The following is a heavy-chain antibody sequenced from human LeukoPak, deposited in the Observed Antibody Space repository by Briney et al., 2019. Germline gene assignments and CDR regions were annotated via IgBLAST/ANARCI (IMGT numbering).Heavy chain of an antibody. CDR1: GFTFSSYA. CDR3: AKLILRYNWNGPEDY. J-gene: IGHJ4*02. Sequence: PGGSLRLSCAASGFTFSSYAMSWVRQAPGKGLEWGSAISGSGGSTYYADSVKGRFTISRDNSKNTLYLQMNSLGAEDTAVYYCAKLILRYNWNGPEDYWGQGTLVTVSS. V-gene: IGHV3-23*01. CDR2: ISGSGGST. D-gene: IGHD1-20*01.